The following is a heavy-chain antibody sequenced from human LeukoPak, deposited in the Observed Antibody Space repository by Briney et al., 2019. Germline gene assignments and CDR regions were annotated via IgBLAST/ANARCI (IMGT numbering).Heavy chain of an antibody. CDR1: GGSISSYY. D-gene: IGHD2-2*01. Sequence: PSETLSLTCTVSGGSISSYYWSWIRQPPGKGLEWIGYIYYSGSTNYNPSLKSRVTISVDTSKNQFSLKLSSVTAADTAVYYCARGRGYCSSTSCYYYYMDVWGKGTTVTVSS. J-gene: IGHJ6*03. CDR3: ARGRGYCSSTSCYYYYMDV. CDR2: IYYSGST. V-gene: IGHV4-59*01.